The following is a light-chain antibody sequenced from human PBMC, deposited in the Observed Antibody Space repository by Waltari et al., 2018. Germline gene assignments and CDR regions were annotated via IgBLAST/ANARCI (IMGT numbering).Light chain of an antibody. CDR1: TRALGTSNL. CDR3: SSNAGGHVV. V-gene: IGLV2-23*02. J-gene: IGLJ1*01. Sequence: QSALTQPASVSGSPGQSTTISCTGATRALGTSNLVSWFQQYPGKAPTLLIYAVSNRPSGVSHRFAGSKSGNTASLTISGLRTEDEADYYCSSNAGGHVVFGSGTKVTVL. CDR2: AVS.